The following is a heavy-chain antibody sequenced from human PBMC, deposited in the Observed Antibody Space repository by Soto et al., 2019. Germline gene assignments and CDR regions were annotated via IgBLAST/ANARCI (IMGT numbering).Heavy chain of an antibody. CDR3: ARVEVVAPYYYYYGMDV. CDR1: GGTFSSYA. J-gene: IGHJ6*02. CDR2: IIPIFGTA. Sequence: QVQLVQSGAEVKKPGSSVKVSCKASGGTFSSYAISWVRQAPGQGLEWMGGIIPIFGTANYAQKFQGRVTITADESTSTAYMELSRLRSEDTAVYYCARVEVVAPYYYYYGMDVWGQGTTVTVSS. D-gene: IGHD2-15*01. V-gene: IGHV1-69*01.